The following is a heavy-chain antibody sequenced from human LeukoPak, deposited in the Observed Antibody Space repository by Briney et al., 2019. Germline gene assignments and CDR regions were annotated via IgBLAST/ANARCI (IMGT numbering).Heavy chain of an antibody. D-gene: IGHD3-9*01. CDR2: ISGSGNST. V-gene: IGHV3-23*01. Sequence: GGSLRLSCVASGFTFSIYAMHWVRQAPGKGLEWVSAISGSGNSTHYADSVRGRFTISRDNSKNTLYLQMNSLRAEHTAIYYVHILTGYYPLDYWGQGTLVTVSS. CDR1: GFTFSIYA. CDR3: HILTGYYPLDY. J-gene: IGHJ4*02.